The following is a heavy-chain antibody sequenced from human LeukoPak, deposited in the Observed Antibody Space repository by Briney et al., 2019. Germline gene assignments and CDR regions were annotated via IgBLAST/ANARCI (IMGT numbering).Heavy chain of an antibody. CDR1: GYTFTGYY. V-gene: IGHV1-2*02. D-gene: IGHD1-14*01. CDR3: ARRRVGTHFDY. Sequence: ASVKVSCKASGYTFTGYYMHWVRQAPGQGLEWMGWINPNSGGTNYVQKFQGRVTMTRDTSISTAYMELSSLRSEDTAVYYCARRRVGTHFDYWGQGTLVTVSS. CDR2: INPNSGGT. J-gene: IGHJ4*02.